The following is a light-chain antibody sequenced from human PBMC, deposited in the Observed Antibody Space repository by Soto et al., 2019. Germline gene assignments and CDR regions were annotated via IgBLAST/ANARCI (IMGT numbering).Light chain of an antibody. CDR3: HQYGSSPHT. V-gene: IGKV3-20*01. CDR2: GAS. J-gene: IGKJ5*01. Sequence: EIAGTQSPGIMSLSTGEIASLARRASQRVSSNYLAWFQQKHGQAPRLLISGASRKATGIPPRVSGRGSGTDFALTMSRLEPEDFAVYSCHQYGSSPHTSGQATQLEIK. CDR1: QRVSSNY.